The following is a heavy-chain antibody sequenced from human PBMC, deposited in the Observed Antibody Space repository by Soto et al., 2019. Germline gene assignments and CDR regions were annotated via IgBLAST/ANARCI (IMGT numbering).Heavy chain of an antibody. CDR3: AREAAGFDI. CDR1: GFTVSDDH. Sequence: EMQLVETGGGLIQPGGSLRLSCAASGFTVSDDHMSWVRQAPGKGPEWVSVIYYGGTTYYADSVQGRFTSSRDKSKNTLYLQMNDLRADDTAVYYCAREAAGFDIWGQGTMVTVSS. CDR2: IYYGGTT. J-gene: IGHJ3*02. V-gene: IGHV3-53*02.